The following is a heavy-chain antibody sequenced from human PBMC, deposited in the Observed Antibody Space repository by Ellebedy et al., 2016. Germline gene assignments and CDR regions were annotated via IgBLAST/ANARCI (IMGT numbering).Heavy chain of an antibody. CDR3: AKADRIQLWLPTFDY. CDR2: ISGSGGST. CDR1: GFTFSSYA. D-gene: IGHD5-18*01. Sequence: GGSLRLXXAASGFTFSSYAMSWVRQAPGKGLEWVSAISGSGGSTYYADSVKGRFTISRDNSKNTLYLQMNSLRAEDTAVYYCAKADRIQLWLPTFDYWGQGTLVTVSS. V-gene: IGHV3-23*01. J-gene: IGHJ4*02.